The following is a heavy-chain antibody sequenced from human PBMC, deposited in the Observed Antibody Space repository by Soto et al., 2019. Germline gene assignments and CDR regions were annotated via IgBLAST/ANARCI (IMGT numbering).Heavy chain of an antibody. J-gene: IGHJ3*01. CDR1: GHSFTNYW. D-gene: IGHD1-26*01. CDR2: IYPGDSHA. CDR3: AGPYSGGCNYHFEV. Sequence: GESLKISCKGSGHSFTNYWIGWVRQMPGKGLEWMGIIYPGDSHAIYSPSFQGQVTMSADKSTSTAYLQWSSLKASDTAMYYCAGPYSGGCNYHFEVWGPGTMVTVSS. V-gene: IGHV5-51*01.